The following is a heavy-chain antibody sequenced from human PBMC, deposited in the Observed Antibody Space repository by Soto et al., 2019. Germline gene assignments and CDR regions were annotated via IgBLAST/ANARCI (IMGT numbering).Heavy chain of an antibody. D-gene: IGHD5-12*01. CDR3: AKDPATVIPLGAAGLDV. J-gene: IGHJ6*02. V-gene: IGHV3-30*18. Sequence: QVQLVESGGGVVQPGRSLRLSCAASGFTLTSSGMHWVRQAPGKGLDWVAVISYDGSTKYYADSVKGRFTISRDTSKNTVYLQMNSLRAEDTAVYYCAKDPATVIPLGAAGLDVWGQGTTVTVS. CDR2: ISYDGSTK. CDR1: GFTLTSSG.